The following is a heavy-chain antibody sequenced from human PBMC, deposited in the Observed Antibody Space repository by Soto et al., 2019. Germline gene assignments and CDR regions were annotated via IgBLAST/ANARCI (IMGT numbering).Heavy chain of an antibody. Sequence: ASVKVSCKASGYTFTSYGISWVRQAPGQGLEWMGWISAYNGNTNYAQKLQGRVTITTDTSTGTAYMELRSLRSDDTAVYYCAREHYYDSSGYYYYYYGMDVWGQGTTVTVSS. J-gene: IGHJ6*02. D-gene: IGHD3-22*01. CDR2: ISAYNGNT. V-gene: IGHV1-18*01. CDR3: AREHYYDSSGYYYYYYGMDV. CDR1: GYTFTSYG.